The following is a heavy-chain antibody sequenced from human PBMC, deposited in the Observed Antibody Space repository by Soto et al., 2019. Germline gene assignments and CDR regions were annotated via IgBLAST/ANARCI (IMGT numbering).Heavy chain of an antibody. D-gene: IGHD4-17*01. CDR1: GYTFTGYY. J-gene: IGHJ3*02. CDR3: AIHDYGDYGYAFDI. Sequence: GASVKVSCKASGYTFTGYYMHWVRQAPGQGLEWMGWINPNSGGTNYAQKFQGWVTMTRDTSISTAYMELSRLRSDDTAVYYCAIHDYGDYGYAFDIWGQGTMVTVSS. CDR2: INPNSGGT. V-gene: IGHV1-2*04.